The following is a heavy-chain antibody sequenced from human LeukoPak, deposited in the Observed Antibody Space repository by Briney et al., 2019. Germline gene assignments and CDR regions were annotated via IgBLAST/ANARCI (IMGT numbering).Heavy chain of an antibody. J-gene: IGHJ4*02. D-gene: IGHD1-26*01. CDR3: AKEVGYYFDY. Sequence: GRSLRLSCAASGFTFSSYGMHWVRQAPGKGLEWVAVIPYDGSNKYYADSVKGRFTISRDNSKNTLYLQMNSLRAEDTAVYYCAKEVGYYFDYWGQGTLVTVSS. CDR1: GFTFSSYG. V-gene: IGHV3-30*18. CDR2: IPYDGSNK.